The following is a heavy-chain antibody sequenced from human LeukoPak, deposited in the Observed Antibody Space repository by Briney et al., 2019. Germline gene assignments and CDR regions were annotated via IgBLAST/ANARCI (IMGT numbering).Heavy chain of an antibody. CDR1: GYTFTGYY. D-gene: IGHD5-18*01. CDR2: IDPNSGGT. Sequence: ASVKVSCKASGYTFTGYYMHWVRQAPGQGLEWMGRIDPNSGGTNYAQKFQGRVTMTRDTSISTAYMELSRLRSDGTAVYYCARGYSYGHYFDYWGQGTLVTVSS. J-gene: IGHJ4*02. CDR3: ARGYSYGHYFDY. V-gene: IGHV1-2*06.